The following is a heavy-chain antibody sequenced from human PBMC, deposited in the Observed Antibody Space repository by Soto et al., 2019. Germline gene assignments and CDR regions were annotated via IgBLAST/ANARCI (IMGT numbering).Heavy chain of an antibody. D-gene: IGHD6-19*01. CDR1: GFTFSKFW. Sequence: GESLKISCAASGFTFSKFWMHWVRQAPGKGLVWVSHIYSDDGSGTTYADSVKGRFTISRDNAKSTVYLQMNSLRAEDTAVYYCAKDLDSSGWFSPDYYGMDVWGQGTTVTVSS. J-gene: IGHJ6*02. CDR2: IYSDDGSGT. CDR3: AKDLDSSGWFSPDYYGMDV. V-gene: IGHV3-74*01.